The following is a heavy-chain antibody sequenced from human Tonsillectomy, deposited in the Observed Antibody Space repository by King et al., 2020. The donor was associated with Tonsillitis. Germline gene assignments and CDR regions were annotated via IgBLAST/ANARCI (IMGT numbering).Heavy chain of an antibody. Sequence: VQLVESGGGVVQPGRSLRLSCAASGFTFSSYGMHWVRQAPGKGLEWVAVISYDGSNKYYADSMKGRFTISRDNSKNTLYLQMNSLRAEDTAVYYCAKDGYCSGGSCYNFDYWGQGTLVTVSS. V-gene: IGHV3-30*18. J-gene: IGHJ4*02. CDR2: ISYDGSNK. CDR3: AKDGYCSGGSCYNFDY. CDR1: GFTFSSYG. D-gene: IGHD2-15*01.